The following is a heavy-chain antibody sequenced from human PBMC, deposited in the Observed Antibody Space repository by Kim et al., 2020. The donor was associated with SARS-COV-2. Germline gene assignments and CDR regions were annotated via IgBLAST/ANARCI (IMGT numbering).Heavy chain of an antibody. CDR1: GYVFRSYW. J-gene: IGHJ4*02. CDR2: IYPSDSDT. Sequence: GESLKISCRGFGYVFRSYWIAWVRQMPGKGLEWMGIIYPSDSDTIYSRVFQGQVTISVDKSIDTAYLQWRSLEISDSAMYYCARPSAANLGQGLYYFDDWGQGTRVIVSP. D-gene: IGHD3-10*01. CDR3: ARPSAANLGQGLYYFDD. V-gene: IGHV5-51*01.